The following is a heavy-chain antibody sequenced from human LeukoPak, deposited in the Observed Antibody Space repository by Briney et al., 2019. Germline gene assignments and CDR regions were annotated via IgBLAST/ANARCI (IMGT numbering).Heavy chain of an antibody. V-gene: IGHV4-39*07. CDR2: IYYSGST. D-gene: IGHD2-2*01. J-gene: IGHJ4*02. Sequence: SETLSLTCTVSGGSIRSSSYYWGWIRQPPGKGLEWIGSIYYSGSTYYNPSLKGRVTISVDTSKNQFSLKLSSVTAADTAVYHCARVSYCSTTSCPYYFDYWGQGTLVTVSS. CDR3: ARVSYCSTTSCPYYFDY. CDR1: GGSIRSSSYY.